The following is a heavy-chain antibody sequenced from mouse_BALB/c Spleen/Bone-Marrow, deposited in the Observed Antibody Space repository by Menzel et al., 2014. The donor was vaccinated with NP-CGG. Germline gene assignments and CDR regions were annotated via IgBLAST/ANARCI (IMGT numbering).Heavy chain of an antibody. J-gene: IGHJ3*01. Sequence: EVKLMESGTVLARPGTSVKMSCKASGYSFTSYWMQWVKQRPGQGLEWIGVIYLGNSDTSYNQKFKGKAKLTAATSASTAYMELSSLTNEDSAVYYCTRRNYRYDGFAYWGQGTLVTVSA. CDR1: GYSFTSYW. V-gene: IGHV1-5*01. CDR3: TRRNYRYDGFAY. CDR2: IYLGNSDT. D-gene: IGHD2-14*01.